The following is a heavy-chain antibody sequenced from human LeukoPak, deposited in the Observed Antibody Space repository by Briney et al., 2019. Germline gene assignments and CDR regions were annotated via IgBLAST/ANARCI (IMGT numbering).Heavy chain of an antibody. Sequence: GGSLRLSCAASGFTFSSYSMNWVRQAPGKGLEWVSYISSSSSTIYYADSVKGRFTISRDNSKNTLYLQMNSLRAEDTAVYYCAKEDDYGLLYWGQGTLATVSS. D-gene: IGHD4-17*01. V-gene: IGHV3-48*01. J-gene: IGHJ4*02. CDR1: GFTFSSYS. CDR3: AKEDDYGLLY. CDR2: ISSSSSTI.